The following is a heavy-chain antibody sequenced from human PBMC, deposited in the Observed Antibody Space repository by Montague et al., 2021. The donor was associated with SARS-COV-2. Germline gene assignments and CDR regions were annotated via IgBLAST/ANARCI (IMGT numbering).Heavy chain of an antibody. J-gene: IGHJ4*02. Sequence: SETLSLTCSVSGVSISSGSYYWSWVRQPPGKGLEWIGYVYHTGSTNYNPSLKSRVTLSLDTSKNQFSLNLTSVTAADTAVYYCVREKYYFDDSGSKRGQGTLVTV. CDR1: GVSISSGSYY. D-gene: IGHD3-22*01. CDR3: VREKYYFDDSGSK. CDR2: VYHTGST. V-gene: IGHV4-61*01.